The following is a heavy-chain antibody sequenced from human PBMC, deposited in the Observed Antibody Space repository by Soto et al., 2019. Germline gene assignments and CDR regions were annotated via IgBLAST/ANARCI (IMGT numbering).Heavy chain of an antibody. CDR3: ARDLRITGTQSYGMDV. V-gene: IGHV4-61*08. Sequence: SETLSLTCTVSGGSISSGGYYWSWIRQPPGKGLEWIGYIYYSGSTNYNPSLKSRVTISVDTSKNQFSLKLSSVTAADTAVYYCARDLRITGTQSYGMDVWGQGTTVTVSS. D-gene: IGHD1-7*01. J-gene: IGHJ6*02. CDR2: IYYSGST. CDR1: GGSISSGGYY.